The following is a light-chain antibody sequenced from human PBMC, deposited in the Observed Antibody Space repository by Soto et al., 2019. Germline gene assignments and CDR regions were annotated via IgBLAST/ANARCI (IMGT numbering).Light chain of an antibody. Sequence: EIVMTQSPATLSVFPGERATLSCRASQSVGNYLAWYQQKPGHAPRLLISGASTRATGIPGRFSGSGSGTEFTLTISNLQSEDFAVYYCQHYNGWPLTFGGGTKVEIK. V-gene: IGKV3-15*01. CDR1: QSVGNY. J-gene: IGKJ4*01. CDR3: QHYNGWPLT. CDR2: GAS.